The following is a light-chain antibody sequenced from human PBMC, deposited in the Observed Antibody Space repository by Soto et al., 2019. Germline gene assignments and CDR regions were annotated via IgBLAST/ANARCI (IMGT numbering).Light chain of an antibody. CDR2: GAS. J-gene: IGKJ1*01. CDR3: QQYSDSPPT. CDR1: QRVSARY. V-gene: IGKV3-20*01. Sequence: ESVLTQSPGTLSLSPGERATLYCRASQRVSARYLAWYHQKPGQAPRLLIFGASDRATGIPDRFSGSGSGTDFTLTIDRLEPEDFAMYYCQQYSDSPPTFGQGTKVDIK.